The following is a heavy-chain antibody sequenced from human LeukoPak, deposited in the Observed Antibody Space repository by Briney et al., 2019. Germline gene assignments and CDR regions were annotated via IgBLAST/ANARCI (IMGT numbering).Heavy chain of an antibody. CDR3: ARCSSGGSCYVVE. J-gene: IGHJ4*02. D-gene: IGHD2-15*01. Sequence: SETLSLTCTVSGGSISTYYWSWMRQPPGKGLMWSGYIYYDGSTIYNPSLKSRVTISVDTSKNQFSLKLSSVTAADTAVYYCARCSSGGSCYVVEWGQGALVTVSS. CDR2: IYYDGST. CDR1: GGSISTYY. V-gene: IGHV4-59*01.